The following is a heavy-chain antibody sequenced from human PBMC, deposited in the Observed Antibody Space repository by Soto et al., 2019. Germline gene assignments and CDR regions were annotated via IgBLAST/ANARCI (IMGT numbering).Heavy chain of an antibody. CDR2: ISSSSSYI. D-gene: IGHD6-6*01. CDR1: GFTFSSYW. J-gene: IGHJ4*02. V-gene: IGHV3-21*01. CDR3: ARGIAARTPPDN. Sequence: KPGGSLRLSCAASGFTFSSYWMSWVRQAPGEGLEWVSSISSSSSYIYYADSLKGRFTISRDNAKNSVYLQMNSLRAEDTAVYYCARGIAARTPPDNWGQGTLVTVSS.